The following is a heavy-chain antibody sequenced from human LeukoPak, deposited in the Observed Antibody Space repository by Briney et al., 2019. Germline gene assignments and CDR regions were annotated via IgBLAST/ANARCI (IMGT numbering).Heavy chain of an antibody. J-gene: IGHJ6*03. CDR3: ATPRRPADYYYFYMDV. V-gene: IGHV1-69*06. Sequence: SVMVSCNSSGGTIATHPITWVRQAPGHGLGWMGKIIPFFGTPNYAQKFQDRFTITANTSTNTAYLELLSLTSEDAAVYYCATPRRPADYYYFYMDVWGKGTTVTVSS. CDR1: GGTIATHP. CDR2: IIPFFGTP.